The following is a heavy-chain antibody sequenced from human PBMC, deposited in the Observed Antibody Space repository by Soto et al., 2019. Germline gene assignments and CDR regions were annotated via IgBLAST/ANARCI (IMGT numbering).Heavy chain of an antibody. CDR3: ARERYSVGYCSGGSCYNAFDI. CDR1: GYTFTSYG. Sequence: ASVKVSCKASGYTFTSYGISWVRQAPGQGLEWMGWISAYNGNTNYAQKLQGRVTMTTDTSTSTAYMELRSLGSDDTAVYYCARERYSVGYCSGGSCYNAFDIWGQGTMVTVSS. CDR2: ISAYNGNT. D-gene: IGHD2-15*01. V-gene: IGHV1-18*01. J-gene: IGHJ3*02.